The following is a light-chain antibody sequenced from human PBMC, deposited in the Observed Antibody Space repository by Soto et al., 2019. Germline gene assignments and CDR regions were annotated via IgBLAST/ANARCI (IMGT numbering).Light chain of an antibody. CDR3: QKYNSAPLT. CDR2: EAS. CDR1: QSISTY. V-gene: IGKV1-39*01. J-gene: IGKJ4*01. Sequence: DIQMTQSPSSLSASVGDRVIITCRASQSISTYLNWYQQKPGQAPNLLIYEASSLQGGVPSRFGASGSGTDFTLTISNLQPEDFAAYYCQKYNSAPLTFGGGTKVDIK.